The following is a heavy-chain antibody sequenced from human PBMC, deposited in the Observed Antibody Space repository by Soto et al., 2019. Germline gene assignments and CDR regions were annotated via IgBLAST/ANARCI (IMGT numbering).Heavy chain of an antibody. V-gene: IGHV3-53*02. CDR2: TFSGGNT. CDR3: ARKPPSAIQGGAFGMDV. CDR1: GFSISSNY. J-gene: IGHJ6*02. Sequence: ELQLVETGGGAIQTGGSLRLSCAASGFSISSNYIAWVRQPPGKGLEWVSTTFSGGNTEYAASVKGRCSISRDNYKNTLSLQMDNLRVEDTAGYYWARKPPSAIQGGAFGMDVWGQGARVSVSS. D-gene: IGHD2-21*01.